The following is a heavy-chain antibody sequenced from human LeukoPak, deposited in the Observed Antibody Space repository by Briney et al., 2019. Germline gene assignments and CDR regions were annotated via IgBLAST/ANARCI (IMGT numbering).Heavy chain of an antibody. Sequence: GGSLRLSCAASGFTFSSYWMSWVRQAPGKGLEWVANIKQDGSEKYYVDSVKGRFTISRDNSKNTLYLQMNILRAEDTAVYYCAKDSCSSTSCYTFDYWGQGTLVTVSS. J-gene: IGHJ4*02. D-gene: IGHD2-2*02. CDR3: AKDSCSSTSCYTFDY. V-gene: IGHV3-7*01. CDR1: GFTFSSYW. CDR2: IKQDGSEK.